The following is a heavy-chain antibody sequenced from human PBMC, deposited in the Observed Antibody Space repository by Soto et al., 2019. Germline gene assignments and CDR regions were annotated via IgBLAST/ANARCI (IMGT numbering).Heavy chain of an antibody. V-gene: IGHV3-48*04. CDR2: ISSSSSTI. J-gene: IGHJ4*02. CDR1: GFTFSSYS. CDR3: ARAAWSDEGWDH. D-gene: IGHD1-26*01. Sequence: GGSLRLSCAASGFTFSSYSMNWVRQAPGKGLEWVSYISSSSSTIYYADSVKGRFTISRDDAKNSLFLQMDSLRAEDTALYYCARAAWSDEGWDHWGQGILVTVSS.